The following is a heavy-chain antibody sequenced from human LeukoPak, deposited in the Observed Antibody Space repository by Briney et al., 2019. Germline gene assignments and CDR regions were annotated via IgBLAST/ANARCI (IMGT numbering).Heavy chain of an antibody. CDR2: INQDESEK. CDR3: ARYAPPKGYYYGSRNDY. D-gene: IGHD3-10*01. CDR1: GFTFSSYW. Sequence: GGSLRLSCAASGFTFSSYWMSWVRQAPGKGLEWVANINQDESEKYYVDSVKGRFTISRDNAKNSLYLQMNSLRAEDTAVYYCARYAPPKGYYYGSRNDYWGQGTLVTVSS. V-gene: IGHV3-7*05. J-gene: IGHJ4*02.